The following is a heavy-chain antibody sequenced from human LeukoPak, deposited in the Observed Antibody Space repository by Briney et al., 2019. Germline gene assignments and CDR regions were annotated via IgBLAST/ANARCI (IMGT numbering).Heavy chain of an antibody. Sequence: GGSLRLSCAASGFSVSTNFMNWVRQAPGRGLEWVSVMYSGGTTSYADSVKGRFTISRDNSKNTVSLQMNSLRIDDTAVYYCAREGYSSGSRTGIDYWGRGTLVTVSS. D-gene: IGHD5-18*01. CDR3: AREGYSSGSRTGIDY. V-gene: IGHV3-53*05. J-gene: IGHJ4*02. CDR1: GFSVSTNF. CDR2: MYSGGTT.